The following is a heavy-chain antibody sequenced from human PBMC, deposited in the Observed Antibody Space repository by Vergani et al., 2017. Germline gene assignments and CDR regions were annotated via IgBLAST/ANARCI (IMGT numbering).Heavy chain of an antibody. CDR2: IKSKTDGGTT. D-gene: IGHD3-16*01. CDR1: GFTFSNAW. CDR3: ASTLAHPQPIPYYYYGMDV. J-gene: IGHJ6*02. Sequence: EVQLVESGGGLVKPGGSLRLSCAASGFTFSNAWMSWVRQAPGKGLEWVGRIKSKTDGGTTDYAAPVKGRFTISRDDSKNTLYLQMNSLKTEDTAVYYCASTLAHPQPIPYYYYGMDVWGQGTTVTVSS. V-gene: IGHV3-15*01.